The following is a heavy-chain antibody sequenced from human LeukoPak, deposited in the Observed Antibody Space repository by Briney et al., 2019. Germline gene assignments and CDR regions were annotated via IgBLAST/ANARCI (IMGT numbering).Heavy chain of an antibody. Sequence: GGSLRLSCAASGFTFSNYWMNWVRQAPGKGLEWVANIKGDGSDKYYVDSVKGRFTISRDNAKNSLYLQMNSLRAEDTAVYYCGRELPRVWFDPWGQGTLVTVSS. J-gene: IGHJ5*02. V-gene: IGHV3-7*05. CDR1: GFTFSNYW. CDR3: GRELPRVWFDP. CDR2: IKGDGSDK.